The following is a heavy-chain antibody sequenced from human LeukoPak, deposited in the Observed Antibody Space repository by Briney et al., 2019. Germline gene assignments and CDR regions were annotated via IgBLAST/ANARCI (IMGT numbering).Heavy chain of an antibody. V-gene: IGHV1-69*05. Sequence: SVKVSCKASGGTFSSYAISWVRQAPGQGLEWMGGIIPIFGTANYAQKLQGRVTMTTDTSTSTAYMELRSLRSDDTAVYYCAREYQLPRSRYYYYMDVWGKGTTVTVSS. CDR3: AREYQLPRSRYYYYMDV. D-gene: IGHD2-2*01. CDR1: GGTFSSYA. J-gene: IGHJ6*03. CDR2: IIPIFGTA.